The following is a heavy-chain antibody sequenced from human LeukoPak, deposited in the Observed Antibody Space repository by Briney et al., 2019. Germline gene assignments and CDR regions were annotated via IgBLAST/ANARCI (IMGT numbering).Heavy chain of an antibody. V-gene: IGHV4-38-2*01. CDR3: ARAVTGPRFDP. CDR2: ISHSGST. CDR1: KYSISIDDY. D-gene: IGHD1-1*01. J-gene: IGHJ5*02. Sequence: PPETPSLTCVLSKYSISIDDYWGGIGQSPGKGLEWIGSISHSGSTYYNPSLQSRVTISVGTSKNQFSLNLTSVTTTDTALYYCARAVTGPRFDPWGQGTLVTVSS.